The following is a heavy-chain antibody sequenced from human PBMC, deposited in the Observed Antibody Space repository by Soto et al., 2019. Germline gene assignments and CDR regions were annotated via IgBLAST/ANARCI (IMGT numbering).Heavy chain of an antibody. CDR3: ARSSITIFGVVPPYYFDY. CDR1: GFTFSIYA. Sequence: QVQLVESGGGVLQPGRSLKLSCRASGFTFSIYAMHWVRQAPGKGLEWVAVISYDGSTRYYRDSVKGRFTISRDNAKNSLYLQMNSLRAEDTAVYYCARSSITIFGVVPPYYFDYWGQGTLVTVSS. D-gene: IGHD3-3*01. CDR2: ISYDGSTR. V-gene: IGHV3-30-3*01. J-gene: IGHJ4*02.